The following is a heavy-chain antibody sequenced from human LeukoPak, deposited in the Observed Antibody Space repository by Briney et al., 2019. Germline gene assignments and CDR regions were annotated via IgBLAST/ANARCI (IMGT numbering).Heavy chain of an antibody. CDR3: ARVSGNSYYYYMDV. J-gene: IGHJ6*03. CDR2: IKQDGSEK. D-gene: IGHD4-23*01. V-gene: IGHV3-7*01. Sequence: PGGSLRLSCAASGFTFSSYWMSWVRQAPGKGLEWVANIKQDGSEKYYVDSVKGRFTISRDSAKNSLYLQMNSLRAEDTAVYYCARVSGNSYYYYMDVWGKGTTVTVSS. CDR1: GFTFSSYW.